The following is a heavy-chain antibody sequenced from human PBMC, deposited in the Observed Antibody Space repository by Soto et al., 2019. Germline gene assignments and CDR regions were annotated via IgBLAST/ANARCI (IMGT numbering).Heavy chain of an antibody. D-gene: IGHD2-2*01. CDR2: IYYSGST. V-gene: IGHV4-59*01. CDR3: ARSRLYCSSTSCYSYYFDY. J-gene: IGHJ4*02. Sequence: PSETLSLTCTVSGGSISSYYWSWIRQPPGKGLEWIGYIYYSGSTNYNPSLKSRVTISVDTSKNQFSLKLSSVTAADTAVYYCARSRLYCSSTSCYSYYFDYWGQGTLVTVSS. CDR1: GGSISSYY.